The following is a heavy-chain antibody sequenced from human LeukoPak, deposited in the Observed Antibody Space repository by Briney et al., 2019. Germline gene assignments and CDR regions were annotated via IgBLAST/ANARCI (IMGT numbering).Heavy chain of an antibody. J-gene: IGHJ3*02. CDR1: GYTFTSYG. D-gene: IGHD5-24*01. Sequence: ASVTLSFKASGYTFTSYGISWVRQAPGQGLERMGWINPNSGGTNYAQKFQGRVTMTRDTSISTAYMELNRLRSDDTAGYYCARGERWLQFGAFDIWGQGTMVTVSS. CDR3: ARGERWLQFGAFDI. CDR2: INPNSGGT. V-gene: IGHV1-2*02.